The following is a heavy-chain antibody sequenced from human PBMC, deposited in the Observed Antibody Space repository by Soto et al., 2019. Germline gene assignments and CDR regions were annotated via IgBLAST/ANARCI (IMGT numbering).Heavy chain of an antibody. V-gene: IGHV1-18*01. CDR1: GYAFTTYG. CDR2: ISAHNGNT. Sequence: QVHLVQSGAEVKKPGASVKVSCKGSGYAFTTYGITWVRQAPGQGLEWMGWISAHNGNTNYAQKLQGRVTVTRDTSTITAYMELSILRSDDTVVYYCARGRYGDYWGQGALVTVSS. CDR3: ARGRYGDY. D-gene: IGHD1-1*01. J-gene: IGHJ4*02.